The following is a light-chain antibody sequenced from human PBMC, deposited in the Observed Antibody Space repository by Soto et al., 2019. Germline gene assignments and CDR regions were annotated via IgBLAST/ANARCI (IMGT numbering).Light chain of an antibody. J-gene: IGKJ1*01. V-gene: IGKV3-20*01. CDR1: QSVSSSY. Sequence: EIVLTQSPGTLSLSPGERATLSCRASQSVSSSYLAWYQQKPGQAPRLLIYGASSRATGIPDRFSGSGSGTDFTLTISRLEAEDFAVYYCLQYGSSAWTFGQGTKVDIK. CDR2: GAS. CDR3: LQYGSSAWT.